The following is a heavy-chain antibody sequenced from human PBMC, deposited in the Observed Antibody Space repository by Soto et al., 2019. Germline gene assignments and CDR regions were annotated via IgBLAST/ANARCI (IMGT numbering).Heavy chain of an antibody. CDR1: GFSLSTSGVG. V-gene: IGHV2-5*02. CDR2: IYWDDDK. CDR3: AHIFVHLLSFDY. D-gene: IGHD6-6*01. Sequence: QITLKESGPTLVKPTQTLTLTCTSSGFSLSTSGVGVGWIRQPPGKALEWLALIYWDDDKRYSPSLKSRLTITKDTSKNQVVLTMTNMDPVDTATYYCAHIFVHLLSFDYWGQGTLVTVSS. J-gene: IGHJ4*02.